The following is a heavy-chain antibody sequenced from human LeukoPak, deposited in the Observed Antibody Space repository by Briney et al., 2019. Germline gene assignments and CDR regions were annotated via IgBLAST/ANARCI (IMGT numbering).Heavy chain of an antibody. CDR1: GGSISSGGYS. CDR2: IYHSGST. CDR3: ATGYSYPHY. J-gene: IGHJ4*02. D-gene: IGHD5-18*01. Sequence: TSETLSLTCAVSGGSISSGGYSWSWIRQPPGKGLEWIGYIYHSGSTYYNPSLKSRVTISVDTSKNQFSLKLSSVTAADTAVYYCATGYSYPHYWGQGTLVTVSS. V-gene: IGHV4-30-2*01.